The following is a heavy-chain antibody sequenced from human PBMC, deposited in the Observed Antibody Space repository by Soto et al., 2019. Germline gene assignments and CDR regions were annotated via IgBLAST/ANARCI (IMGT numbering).Heavy chain of an antibody. CDR1: GFTFSSYG. D-gene: IGHD1-26*01. V-gene: IGHV3-30*18. J-gene: IGHJ4*02. CDR3: AKEGGLSGSYYISSSYYFDY. CDR2: ISYDGSNT. Sequence: QVQLVESGGGVVQPGRSLRLSCVASGFTFSSYGMHWVSQAPGKRLEWVAIISYDGSNTYYADSVKGRFTISRDNSKNTLYLQMNSLRAVDTSVYYCAKEGGLSGSYYISSSYYFDYWGQGTLVTVSS.